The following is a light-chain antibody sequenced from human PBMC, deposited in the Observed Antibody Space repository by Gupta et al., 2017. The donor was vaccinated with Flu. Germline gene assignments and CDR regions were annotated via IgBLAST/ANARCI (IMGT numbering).Light chain of an antibody. V-gene: IGLV2-14*01. CDR2: EVR. CDR3: ASYTTSDIWM. J-gene: IGLJ3*02. Sequence: QSALTQPASVAGSPGQSLTISCTGSGSDFGAYKSVSWYQQHPGKGPTLLIYEVRNRPSGVSGRFSGSRSGNTASLTISGLRAEDEAHYYCASYTTSDIWMFGGGTRLTVL. CDR1: GSDFGAYKS.